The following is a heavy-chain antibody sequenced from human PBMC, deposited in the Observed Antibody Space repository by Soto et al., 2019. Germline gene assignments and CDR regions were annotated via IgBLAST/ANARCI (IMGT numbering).Heavy chain of an antibody. Sequence: SETLSLTCAVSSGSISSSNWWSWVRQPPGKGLEWIGEIYHSGSTNYNPSLKSRVTISVDKSKNQFSLKLSSVTAADTAVYYCARGGYCSGGSCWNWFDPWGQGTLVTVSS. D-gene: IGHD2-15*01. CDR1: SGSISSSNW. J-gene: IGHJ5*02. V-gene: IGHV4-4*02. CDR3: ARGGYCSGGSCWNWFDP. CDR2: IYHSGST.